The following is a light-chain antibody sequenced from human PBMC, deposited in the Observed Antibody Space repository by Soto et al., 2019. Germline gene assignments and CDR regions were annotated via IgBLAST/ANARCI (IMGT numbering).Light chain of an antibody. V-gene: IGKV1-27*01. J-gene: IGKJ2*01. CDR1: QGLNNY. CDR2: AAS. Sequence: DIQMTQSPSSLSASAGDRVTITCRASQGLNNYLAWYQQKPGKVPKLLIYAASTLQSGVPSRFSGSGSGTDFTLTISSLQPEDVATYYCQKYNSAPHTFGQGTKLEIK. CDR3: QKYNSAPHT.